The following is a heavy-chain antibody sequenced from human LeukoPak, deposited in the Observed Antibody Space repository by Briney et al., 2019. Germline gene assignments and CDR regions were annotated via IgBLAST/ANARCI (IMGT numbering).Heavy chain of an antibody. CDR2: IKSKTDGGTT. Sequence: GESLKLSCAASGFTFSGSAMHWVRQAPGKGLEWVGRIKSKTDGGTTDYAAPVKGRFTISRDDSKNTLYLQMNSLKTEDTAVYYCTTLEQQLAPFDYWGQGTLVTVSS. J-gene: IGHJ4*02. D-gene: IGHD6-13*01. V-gene: IGHV3-15*01. CDR3: TTLEQQLAPFDY. CDR1: GFTFSGSA.